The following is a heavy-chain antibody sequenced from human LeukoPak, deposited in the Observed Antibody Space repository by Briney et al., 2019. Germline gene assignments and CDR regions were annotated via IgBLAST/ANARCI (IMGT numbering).Heavy chain of an antibody. V-gene: IGHV3-66*01. CDR2: IYSGGTT. CDR3: ARGDSGWSYSFDY. J-gene: IGHJ4*02. Sequence: GGSLRLSCAASGFTVSSNYMSWVRQAPGKGLEWVSVIYSGGTTYYADSVKGRFTISRDNAKNTLYLQMNSLRAEDTAVYYCARGDSGWSYSFDYWGQGTLVTISS. CDR1: GFTVSSNY. D-gene: IGHD6-19*01.